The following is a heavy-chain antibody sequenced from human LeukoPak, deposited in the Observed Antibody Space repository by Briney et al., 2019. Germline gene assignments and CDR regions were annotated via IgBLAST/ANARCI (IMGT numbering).Heavy chain of an antibody. Sequence: GESLKVSCKGSGYSFTSYWIGWVRQMPGKGLEWMGIIYPGDSDTRYSPSFQGQVTISADKSISTAYLQWSSLKASDTAMYYCARAYSSSSGYSDYWGQGTLVTVSS. CDR1: GYSFTSYW. CDR3: ARAYSSSSGYSDY. D-gene: IGHD6-6*01. V-gene: IGHV5-51*01. J-gene: IGHJ4*02. CDR2: IYPGDSDT.